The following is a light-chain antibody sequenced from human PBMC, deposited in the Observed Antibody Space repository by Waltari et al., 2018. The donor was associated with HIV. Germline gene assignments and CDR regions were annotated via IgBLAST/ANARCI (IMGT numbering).Light chain of an antibody. CDR1: RSHIGAGSA. CDR2: ANN. Sequence: QSVLTQPPSVSGAPGQRVTISCTGRRSHIGAGSAVHWYQQLPGTGPKLLIYANNNRPSGVPDRFSGSKSGTSASLAITGLQAEDEADYYCHSYDASLGGPVVFGGGTKLTVL. J-gene: IGLJ2*01. CDR3: HSYDASLGGPVV. V-gene: IGLV1-40*01.